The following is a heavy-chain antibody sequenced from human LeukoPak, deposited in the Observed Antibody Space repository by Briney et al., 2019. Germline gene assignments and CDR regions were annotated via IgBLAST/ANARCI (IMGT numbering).Heavy chain of an antibody. D-gene: IGHD6-19*01. V-gene: IGHV1-18*01. CDR3: ARLRGGIYSSRDAFDI. CDR1: GYTFTSNG. Sequence: ASVKVSCKASGYTFTSNGISWVRQAPGQGLEWMAWISPYNGDTTYAQELQGRVTVTTDASTSTAYTELRSLRSDDTAMYFCARLRGGIYSSRDAFDIWGQGTMVTVSS. J-gene: IGHJ3*02. CDR2: ISPYNGDT.